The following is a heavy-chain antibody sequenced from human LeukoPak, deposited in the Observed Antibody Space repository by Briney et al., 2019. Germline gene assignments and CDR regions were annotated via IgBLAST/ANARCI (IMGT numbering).Heavy chain of an antibody. V-gene: IGHV4-59*08. Sequence: PSETLSLTCTVSAGSISGYHWNWIRPPPGKGLEWIGDIYYSGSTNYNPSLKSRVTISLDTSKTQFSLNLNSVTAADTAVYYCARLRCSGGSCYDDYWRQGTLVTVSS. CDR2: IYYSGST. D-gene: IGHD2-15*01. CDR1: AGSISGYH. CDR3: ARLRCSGGSCYDDY. J-gene: IGHJ4*02.